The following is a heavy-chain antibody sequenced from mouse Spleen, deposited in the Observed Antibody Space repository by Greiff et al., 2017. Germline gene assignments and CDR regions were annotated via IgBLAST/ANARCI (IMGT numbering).Heavy chain of an antibody. CDR1: GYTFTEYT. CDR2: FYPGSGSI. Sequence: VQLQQSGAELVKPGASVKLSCKASGYTFTEYTIHWVKQRSGQGLEWIGWFYPGSGSIKYNEKFKDKATLTADKSSSTVYMELSRLTSEDSAVYFCARHEDPHYYGVDYFDYWGQGTTLTVSS. CDR3: ARHEDPHYYGVDYFDY. J-gene: IGHJ2*01. D-gene: IGHD1-2*01. V-gene: IGHV1-62-2*01.